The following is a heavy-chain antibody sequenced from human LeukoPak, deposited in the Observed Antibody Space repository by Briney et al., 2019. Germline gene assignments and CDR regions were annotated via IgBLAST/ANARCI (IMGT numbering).Heavy chain of an antibody. Sequence: ASVKVSCKASGYTFTGYYMHWVRQAPGQGLEWMGWINPNSGGTNYAQKFQGRVTMTRDTSISTAYMELSRLRSDDTAVYYCARENDAVAGNFDYWGQGTLVTVSS. CDR2: INPNSGGT. CDR3: ARENDAVAGNFDY. D-gene: IGHD6-19*01. CDR1: GYTFTGYY. J-gene: IGHJ4*02. V-gene: IGHV1-2*02.